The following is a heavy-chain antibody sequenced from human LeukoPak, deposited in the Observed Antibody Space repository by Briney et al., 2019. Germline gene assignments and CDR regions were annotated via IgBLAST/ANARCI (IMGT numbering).Heavy chain of an antibody. J-gene: IGHJ4*02. Sequence: GGSLRLSCAASGFTVSSNHMTWVRQAPGKGLEWVSVVYSGGTTYYADSVKGRFTISKDNSNNTLYLQMNSLRAEDTAVYYCTSRVVVPAAISDYWGQGTLVTVSS. CDR2: VYSGGTT. V-gene: IGHV3-53*01. D-gene: IGHD2-2*01. CDR3: TSRVVVPAAISDY. CDR1: GFTVSSNH.